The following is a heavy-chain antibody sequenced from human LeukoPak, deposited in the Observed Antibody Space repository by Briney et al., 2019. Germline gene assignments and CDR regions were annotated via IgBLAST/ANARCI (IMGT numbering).Heavy chain of an antibody. D-gene: IGHD4-17*01. Sequence: GGSLRLSCAASGFIFSYYNTNWIRQAPGKGLEWVSYIGSSSSYTNYADSVKGRFTISRDNAKNSLYLQMNSPRAEDTAVYYCAKARLRNDAFDIWGQGTRVTVSS. J-gene: IGHJ3*02. V-gene: IGHV3-11*03. CDR1: GFIFSYYN. CDR3: AKARLRNDAFDI. CDR2: IGSSSSYT.